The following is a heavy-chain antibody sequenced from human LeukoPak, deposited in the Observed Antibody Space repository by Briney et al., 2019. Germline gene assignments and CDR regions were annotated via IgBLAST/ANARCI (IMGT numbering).Heavy chain of an antibody. D-gene: IGHD3-9*01. CDR3: ARASPLNYDILTGYVYYFDY. Sequence: SETLSLTCTVSGGSISSYYWSWIRQPPGKGLEWIGYIYYSGSTSYNPSLKSRVTISVDTSKNQFSLKLSSVTAADTAVYYCARASPLNYDILTGYVYYFDYWGQGTLVTVSS. CDR2: IYYSGST. CDR1: GGSISSYY. J-gene: IGHJ4*02. V-gene: IGHV4-59*01.